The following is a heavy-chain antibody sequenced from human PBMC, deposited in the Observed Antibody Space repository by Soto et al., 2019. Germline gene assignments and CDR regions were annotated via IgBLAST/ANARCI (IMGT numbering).Heavy chain of an antibody. J-gene: IGHJ6*02. CDR1: GGTFSSYA. CDR2: IIPIFGTA. CDR3: ARDNIVVVPAATGRRFLDPADPRTGDYYYGMDV. Sequence: SVKVSCKASGGTFSSYAISWVRQAPGQGLEWMGGIIPIFGTANYAQKFQGRVTITADKSTSTAYMELSRLRSDDTAVYYCARDNIVVVPAATGRRFLDPADPRTGDYYYGMDVWGQGTTVTVSS. D-gene: IGHD2-2*01. V-gene: IGHV1-69*06.